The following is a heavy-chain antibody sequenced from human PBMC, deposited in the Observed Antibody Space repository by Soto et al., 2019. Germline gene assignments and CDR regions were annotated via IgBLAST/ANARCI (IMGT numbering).Heavy chain of an antibody. CDR3: ARCTPGIAAAGTYFDY. D-gene: IGHD6-13*01. CDR1: GFTFSSYA. Sequence: GGSLRLSCAASGFTFSSYAMSWVRQAPGKGLEWVSAISGSGGSTYYADSVKGRFTISRDNSKNTLYLQMNSLRAEDTAVYYCARCTPGIAAAGTYFDYWGQGTLVTVSS. CDR2: ISGSGGST. J-gene: IGHJ4*02. V-gene: IGHV3-23*01.